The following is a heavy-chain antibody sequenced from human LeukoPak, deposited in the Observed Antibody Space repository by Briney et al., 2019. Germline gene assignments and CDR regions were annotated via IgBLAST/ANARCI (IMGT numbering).Heavy chain of an antibody. CDR1: GYTFTGYY. Sequence: GASVKVSCKASGYTFTGYYMHWVRQAPGQGLEWMGWINPNSGGTNYAQKFQGRVTMTRDTSISTAYMELSRLRSDDTAVYYCARVRRNYDPPYYYYHGMDVWGQGTTVTVSS. J-gene: IGHJ6*02. D-gene: IGHD1-7*01. V-gene: IGHV1-2*02. CDR3: ARVRRNYDPPYYYYHGMDV. CDR2: INPNSGGT.